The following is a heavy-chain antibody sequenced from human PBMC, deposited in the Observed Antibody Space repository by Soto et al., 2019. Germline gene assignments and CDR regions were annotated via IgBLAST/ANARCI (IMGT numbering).Heavy chain of an antibody. CDR1: GFTFSSYG. V-gene: IGHV3-30*18. CDR3: AKEGGLSGSYYISSSYYFDY. CDR2: ISYDGSNT. J-gene: IGHJ4*02. D-gene: IGHD1-26*01. Sequence: QVQLVESGGGVVQPGRSLRLSCVASGFTFSSYGMHWVRQAPGKGLEWVAIISYDGSNTYYADSVKGRFTISRDNSKNQLYLQINSLRAEDTSVYYFAKEGGLSGSYYISSSYYFDYWGQGTLVTVSS.